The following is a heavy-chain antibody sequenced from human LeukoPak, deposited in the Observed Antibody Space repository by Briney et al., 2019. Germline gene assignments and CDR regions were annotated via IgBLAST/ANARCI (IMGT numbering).Heavy chain of an antibody. D-gene: IGHD4-17*01. V-gene: IGHV4-31*03. Sequence: SQTLSLTCTVSGGSISNGGYYWSWIRQHPGMGLEWIGYIYFSGSTYYNPSLKSRVTISVGTSKNQFSLRLSSVTAADTAVYYCARAKADYGDYWYFDLWGRGTLVTVSS. CDR2: IYFSGST. CDR3: ARAKADYGDYWYFDL. CDR1: GGSISNGGYY. J-gene: IGHJ2*01.